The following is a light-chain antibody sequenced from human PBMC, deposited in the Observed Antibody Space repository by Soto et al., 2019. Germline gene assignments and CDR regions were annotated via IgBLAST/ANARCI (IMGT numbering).Light chain of an antibody. CDR2: DAS. V-gene: IGKV1-5*01. CDR1: QSISSW. J-gene: IGKJ1*01. CDR3: QQYNSYSGT. Sequence: DIQMTQSPSTLSASVGDRVTITCRASQSISSWLAWYQQKPGKAPKLLIYDASSLESGVPSRFSGSGSGTEFTLTISSLQPYDFATYYYQQYNSYSGTFGRGTKVEIK.